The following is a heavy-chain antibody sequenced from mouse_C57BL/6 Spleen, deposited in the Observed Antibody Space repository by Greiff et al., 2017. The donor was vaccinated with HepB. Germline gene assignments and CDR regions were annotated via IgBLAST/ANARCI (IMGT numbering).Heavy chain of an antibody. CDR2: INYDGSST. V-gene: IGHV5-16*01. CDR3: ARRGDGYSWYFDV. D-gene: IGHD2-3*01. Sequence: EVNLVESEGGLVQPGSSMKLSCTASGFTFSDYYMAWVRQVPEKGLEWVANINYDGSSTYYLDSLKSRFIISRDNAKNILYLQMSSLKSEDTATYYCARRGDGYSWYFDVWGTGTTVTVSS. J-gene: IGHJ1*03. CDR1: GFTFSDYY.